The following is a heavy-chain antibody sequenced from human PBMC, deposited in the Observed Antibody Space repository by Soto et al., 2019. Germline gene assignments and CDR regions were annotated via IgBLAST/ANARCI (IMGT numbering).Heavy chain of an antibody. CDR1: GYSFTSYW. V-gene: IGHV5-10-1*01. CDR2: IDPSDSYT. J-gene: IGHJ6*01. CDR3: ARREGNSNYQAYGMDV. D-gene: IGHD4-4*01. Sequence: PGESLKISCKGSGYSFTSYWISWARQMPGKGLEWIGRIDPSDSYTNYSPSFQGHVTISADKSISTAYLQWSSLKASDTAMYCCARREGNSNYQAYGMDVWGQGTTVTVSS.